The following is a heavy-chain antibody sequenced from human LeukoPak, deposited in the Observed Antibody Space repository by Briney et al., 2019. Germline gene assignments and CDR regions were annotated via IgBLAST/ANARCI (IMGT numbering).Heavy chain of an antibody. CDR2: IYYNGNT. CDR1: GGSISHRNYY. Sequence: SETLSLICAVSGGSISHRNYYWGWIRRPPGKGLERIGSIYYNGNTYYSPSLKSRVTISVDTSQNQFSLKLNSVTAADTAVYYCARDRGTWNDDGFDYWGQGTLVTVSS. V-gene: IGHV4-39*07. D-gene: IGHD1-1*01. CDR3: ARDRGTWNDDGFDY. J-gene: IGHJ4*02.